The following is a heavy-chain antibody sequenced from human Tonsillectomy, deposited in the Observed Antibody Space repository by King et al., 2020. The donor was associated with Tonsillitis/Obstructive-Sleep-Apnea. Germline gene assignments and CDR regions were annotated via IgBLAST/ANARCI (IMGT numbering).Heavy chain of an antibody. CDR2: ISAYNGNT. Sequence: QLVESGAEVKKPGASVKVSCKASGYTFTSYGISWVRPAPGQGLEWMGWISAYNGNTNYAQKLQGRVTMTTDTSTSTAYMELRSLRSDDTAVYYCARELDCSSTSCYTHYYYYMDVWGKGTTVTVSS. D-gene: IGHD2-2*02. CDR1: GYTFTSYG. V-gene: IGHV1-18*01. J-gene: IGHJ6*03. CDR3: ARELDCSSTSCYTHYYYYMDV.